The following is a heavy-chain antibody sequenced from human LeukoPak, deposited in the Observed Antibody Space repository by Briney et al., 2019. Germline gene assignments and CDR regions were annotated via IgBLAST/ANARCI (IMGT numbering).Heavy chain of an antibody. CDR3: AREGYSSGWSRSPVDAFDI. CDR1: GFTFSSYG. CDR2: IRYDGSNK. V-gene: IGHV3-30*02. D-gene: IGHD6-19*01. J-gene: IGHJ3*02. Sequence: AGGSLRLSCAASGFTFSSYGMHWVRQAPGKGLEWVAFIRYDGSNKYYADSVKGRFTISRDNSKNTLYLQMNSLRAEDTAGYYCAREGYSSGWSRSPVDAFDIWGQGTMVTVSS.